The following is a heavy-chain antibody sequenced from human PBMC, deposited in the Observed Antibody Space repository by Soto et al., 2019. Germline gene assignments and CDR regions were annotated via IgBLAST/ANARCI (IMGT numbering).Heavy chain of an antibody. CDR3: AKGAAYGSGSYSYYYYGMDV. CDR2: ISGSGGST. V-gene: IGHV3-23*01. J-gene: IGHJ6*02. Sequence: GGSLRLSCAASGFTFSSYAMSWVRQAPGKGLEWVSAISGSGGSTYYADSVKGRFTISRDNSKNTLYLQMNSLRAEDTAVYYCAKGAAYGSGSYSYYYYGMDVWGQGTTVTVSS. CDR1: GFTFSSYA. D-gene: IGHD3-10*01.